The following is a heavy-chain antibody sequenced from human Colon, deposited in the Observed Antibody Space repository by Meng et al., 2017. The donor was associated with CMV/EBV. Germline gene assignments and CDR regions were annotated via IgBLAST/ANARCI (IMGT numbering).Heavy chain of an antibody. CDR2: IKEDESEK. V-gene: IGHV3-7*01. CDR3: ARVSVGWELLPGYFDD. Sequence: GESLKISCAASRFTFRNYWMSWVRQAPGKGLEWVANIKEDESEKYYVDSVKGRFTISRDNVKNSLYLQMNSLRADDTALYYCARVSVGWELLPGYFDDWGQGTLVTVSS. CDR1: RFTFRNYW. D-gene: IGHD1-26*01. J-gene: IGHJ4*02.